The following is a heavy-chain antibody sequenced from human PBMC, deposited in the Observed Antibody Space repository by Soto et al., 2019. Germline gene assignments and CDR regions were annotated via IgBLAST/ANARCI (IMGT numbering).Heavy chain of an antibody. J-gene: IGHJ5*02. CDR1: GHTSIDYQ. D-gene: IGHD1-1*01. Sequence: QVQLVQSGAEVKNPGASVKVSCQASGHTSIDYQIHWVRQAPGQGLEWMGWINANGLGTTYAQTFQVRVSMTRDTARSTAYMELRGLTPDDTAVYYCARGHCDRTNCYNWDNWFVPWGQGTLVTVSS. CDR2: INANGLGT. V-gene: IGHV1-2*02. CDR3: ARGHCDRTNCYNWDNWFVP.